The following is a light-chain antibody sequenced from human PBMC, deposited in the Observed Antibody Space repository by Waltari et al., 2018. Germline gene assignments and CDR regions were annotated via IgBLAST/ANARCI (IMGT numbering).Light chain of an antibody. CDR3: CSYVGLGIYV. CDR1: SSDVGNYNL. V-gene: IGLV2-23*02. CDR2: EVT. J-gene: IGLJ1*01. Sequence: QSGLTQPASVSGSPGQSITIPCTGTSSDVGNYNLVPWYQQYPGKAPQLMVYEVTKRASGVSDRFSGSKSGNTASLTIHGLQSEDEADYYCCSYVGLGIYVFGSGTKVTVL.